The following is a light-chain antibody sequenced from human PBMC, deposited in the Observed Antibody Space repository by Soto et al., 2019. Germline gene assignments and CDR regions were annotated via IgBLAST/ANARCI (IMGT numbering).Light chain of an antibody. CDR3: QQYENVPLT. CDR2: AAS. Sequence: DIQMTQSPSSLSASVGDRVTITCRASQSIGGYLTWYQQLPGKAPKLLIFAASGLQSGVPSRFSGSGSGTDFTFTISSLQPEDIAKYYCQQYENVPLTFGGGTKVEI. CDR1: QSIGGY. V-gene: IGKV1-33*01. J-gene: IGKJ4*01.